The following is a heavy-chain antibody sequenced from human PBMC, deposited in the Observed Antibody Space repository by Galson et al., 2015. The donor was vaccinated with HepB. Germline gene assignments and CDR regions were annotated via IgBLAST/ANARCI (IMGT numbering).Heavy chain of an antibody. CDR3: TRQRGGFDY. CDR1: GDSVSSNSVA. D-gene: IGHD3-16*01. V-gene: IGHV6-1*01. Sequence: CAISGDSVSSNSVAWNWIRQSPSRGLEWLGRTYYRSKWYNDHALSVKSRITINSDTSKNQFSLQLNSVTPDDTAVYYCTRQRGGFDYWGQGNLVTVSS. J-gene: IGHJ4*02. CDR2: TYYRSKWYN.